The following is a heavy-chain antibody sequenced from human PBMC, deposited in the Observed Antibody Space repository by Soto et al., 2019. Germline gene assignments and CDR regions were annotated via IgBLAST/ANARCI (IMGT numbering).Heavy chain of an antibody. CDR1: GYTFTRYY. CDR2: INPSGGST. J-gene: IGHJ6*02. CDR3: ASDRDYSTYGDYYYDRDV. D-gene: IGHD4-4*01. Sequence: QVHLVQSGAEVKKPGASVMVSCKSSGYTFTRYYMHWGRQAPGQGLEWMGIINPSGGSTTYAQKFQDRVTLTRDTFTSTVYMELSSLRSEDTAVYYCASDRDYSTYGDYYYDRDVWGHGTTVTF. V-gene: IGHV1-46*01.